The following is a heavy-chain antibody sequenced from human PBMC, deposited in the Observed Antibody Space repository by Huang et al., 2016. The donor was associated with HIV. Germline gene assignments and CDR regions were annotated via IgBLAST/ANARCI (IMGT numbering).Heavy chain of an antibody. CDR2: INHRGTP. J-gene: IGHJ4*02. Sequence: QVQLHQWGAGMLKPSETLSLTCAVYGGSFSDYDWSWIRQPPGKGPEWIGEINHRGTPNYTPSLRSRVTISLDTSKNQFSLKLTSVTAADTALYYCATKPSYDASGYSAVDFWGQGTRVTVSS. CDR3: ATKPSYDASGYSAVDF. CDR1: GGSFSDYD. V-gene: IGHV4-34*01. D-gene: IGHD3-22*01.